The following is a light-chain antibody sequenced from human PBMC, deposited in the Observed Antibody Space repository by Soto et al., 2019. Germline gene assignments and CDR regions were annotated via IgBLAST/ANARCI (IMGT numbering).Light chain of an antibody. CDR1: SGHSSYA. V-gene: IGLV4-69*01. CDR3: QTWGTGIPWV. J-gene: IGLJ3*02. CDR2: LNSDGSH. Sequence: QLVLTQSPSASASLGASVKLTCTLSSGHSSYAIAWHQQQPEKGPRYLMKLNSDGSHSKVDGIPDRFSGSSSGAERYLTISSLQSEDEADYYCQTWGTGIPWVFGGGTQLTVL.